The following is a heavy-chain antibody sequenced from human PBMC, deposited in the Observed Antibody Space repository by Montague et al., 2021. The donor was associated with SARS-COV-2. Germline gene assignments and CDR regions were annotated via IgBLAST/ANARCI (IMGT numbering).Heavy chain of an antibody. CDR2: INHSGST. Sequence: SETLSLTCAVYGGSFSGYYWSWIRQPPGKGLEGIGEINHSGSTNYNPSLKRRVTISVDTSKNQFSLRLSSVTAADTAVYYCARVRAVPAAMRIFSLGRSCYGMDVWGQGTTVTVSS. CDR3: ARVRAVPAAMRIFSLGRSCYGMDV. CDR1: GGSFSGYY. D-gene: IGHD2-2*01. J-gene: IGHJ6*02. V-gene: IGHV4-34*01.